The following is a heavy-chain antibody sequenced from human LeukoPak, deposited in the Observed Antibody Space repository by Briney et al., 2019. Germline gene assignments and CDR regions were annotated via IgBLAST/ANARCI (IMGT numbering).Heavy chain of an antibody. CDR3: ARGQYYYGMDV. V-gene: IGHV3-43*01. CDR2: ISWDGGST. Sequence: GGSLRLSCAASGFTFDDYTMHWVRQAPGKGLEWVSLISWDGGSTYYADSVKGRFTISRDYSKNSLYLQMNSLRTEDTALYYCARGQYYYGMDVWGQGTTVTVSS. J-gene: IGHJ6*02. CDR1: GFTFDDYT.